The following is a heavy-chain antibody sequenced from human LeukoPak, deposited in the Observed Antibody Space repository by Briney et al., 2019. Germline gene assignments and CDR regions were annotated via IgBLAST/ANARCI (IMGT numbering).Heavy chain of an antibody. V-gene: IGHV3-23*01. CDR1: GFTFSSYA. CDR3: ASHPTGGSGSYYLYYFDY. CDR2: ISGSGGST. D-gene: IGHD3-10*01. J-gene: IGHJ4*02. Sequence: QAGGSLRLSCAASGFTFSSYALQWVRQAPGKGLEWVSAISGSGGSTYYADSVKGRFTISRDNSKNTLYLQMNSLRAEDTAVYYCASHPTGGSGSYYLYYFDYWGQGTLVTVSS.